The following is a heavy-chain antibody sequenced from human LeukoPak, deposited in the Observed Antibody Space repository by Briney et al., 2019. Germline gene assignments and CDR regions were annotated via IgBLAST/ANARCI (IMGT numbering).Heavy chain of an antibody. Sequence: GGSLKLSCAASGFTFSTYWMSWVRQAPGKGLEWVANIKQDGTETYYVDSVKGRFTISRDNAKNSLYLQMNRLRAEDTAVYYCARDHAGSGDYFDYWGQGTLVTVSS. J-gene: IGHJ4*02. D-gene: IGHD3-10*01. V-gene: IGHV3-7*01. CDR2: IKQDGTET. CDR3: ARDHAGSGDYFDY. CDR1: GFTFSTYW.